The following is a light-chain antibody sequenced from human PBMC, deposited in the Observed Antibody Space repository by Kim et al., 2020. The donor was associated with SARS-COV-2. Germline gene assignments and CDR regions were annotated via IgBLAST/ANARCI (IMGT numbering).Light chain of an antibody. J-gene: IGLJ3*02. CDR3: QTWDSNNDHRV. V-gene: IGLV3-21*04. Sequence: APGMTARITFGGNNIGSKNVHWYQQKPGQAPVLVMYYNNDRPSGIPERVSGSNSENTATLTISRVEAGDEADYYCQTWDSNNDHRVFGGGTQLTVL. CDR2: YNN. CDR1: NIGSKN.